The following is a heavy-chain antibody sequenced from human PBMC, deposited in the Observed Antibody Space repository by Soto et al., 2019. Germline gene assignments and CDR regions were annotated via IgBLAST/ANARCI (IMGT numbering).Heavy chain of an antibody. CDR2: IYYSGST. Sequence: PSETLSLTCTVSGGSISSGDYYWSWSRQPPGKGLEWIGYIYYSGSTYYNPSLKSRVTISVDTSKNQFSLKLSSVTAADTAVYYCARVEWPDYFDYWGQGTLVTVSS. V-gene: IGHV4-30-4*01. D-gene: IGHD1-1*01. CDR3: ARVEWPDYFDY. J-gene: IGHJ4*02. CDR1: GGSISSGDYY.